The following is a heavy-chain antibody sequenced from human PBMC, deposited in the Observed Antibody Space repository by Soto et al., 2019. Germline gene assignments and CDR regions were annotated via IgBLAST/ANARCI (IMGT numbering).Heavy chain of an antibody. V-gene: IGHV3-48*02. Sequence: GGSQRLSCAASGFTFSSYSMNWVRQAPGKGLEWVSYISSSSSTIYYADSVKGRFTISRDNAKNSLYLQMNSLRDEDTAVYYCARRRRDGYNPFDYWGQGTLVTVSS. D-gene: IGHD5-12*01. CDR1: GFTFSSYS. J-gene: IGHJ4*02. CDR3: ARRRRDGYNPFDY. CDR2: ISSSSSTI.